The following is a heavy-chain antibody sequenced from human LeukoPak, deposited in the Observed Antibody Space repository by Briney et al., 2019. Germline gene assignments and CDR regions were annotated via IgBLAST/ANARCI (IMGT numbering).Heavy chain of an antibody. D-gene: IGHD3-10*01. CDR1: GFTVSSSY. J-gene: IGHJ4*02. CDR2: IYSSGTT. CDR3: AREGVAGFGELYWGY. Sequence: PGGSLSLSCAASGFTVSSSYMSWVRQAPGKGLEWVSIIYSSGTTYYADSVKGRFTISRDNSKNTLYLQMNRLRAEDTAVYYCAREGVAGFGELYWGYWGQGTLVTVSS. V-gene: IGHV3-53*01.